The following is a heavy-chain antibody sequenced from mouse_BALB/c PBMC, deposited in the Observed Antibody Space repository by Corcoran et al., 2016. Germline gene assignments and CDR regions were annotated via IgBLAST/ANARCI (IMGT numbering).Heavy chain of an antibody. V-gene: IGHV9-1*02. CDR3: ARRPYYFDY. CDR1: GYTFTNYG. CDR2: INTYTGEP. Sequence: QIQLVQDGPELKKTAATVQISCKASGYTFTNYGMNWVKQAPGKGLKWMGWINTYTGEPTYADDFKGRFAFSFETSASTAYLQINNLKNEDMATYFCARRPYYFDYLGQGTTLTVSS. J-gene: IGHJ2*01.